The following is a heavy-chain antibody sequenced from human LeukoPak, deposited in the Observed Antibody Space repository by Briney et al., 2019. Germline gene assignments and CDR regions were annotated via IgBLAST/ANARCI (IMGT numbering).Heavy chain of an antibody. CDR2: IYYSGRA. J-gene: IGHJ5*02. CDR3: ARVRVVGARGGWFDP. D-gene: IGHD1-26*01. Sequence: KPSETLSLTCTVSGGSISSSSYYWGWIRQPPGKGLEWIGSIYYSGRAYYNPSLKSQFTISVDTSKNQFSLKLSSVTAADTAVYYCARVRVVGARGGWFDPWGQGTLVTVSS. CDR1: GGSISSSSYY. V-gene: IGHV4-39*07.